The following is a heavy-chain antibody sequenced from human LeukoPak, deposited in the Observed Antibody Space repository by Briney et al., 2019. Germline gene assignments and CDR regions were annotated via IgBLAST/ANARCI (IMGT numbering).Heavy chain of an antibody. V-gene: IGHV3-53*04. J-gene: IGHJ4*02. CDR3: ARVDTVMAYYFDL. CDR2: IYSGGTT. D-gene: IGHD5-18*01. Sequence: GGSLKLLFCTFWVNRKYQLHNLGPQAPGKGLEWVSTIYSGGTTYYADSVMGRFTISRHNSRNTLYLQMNSLRAEDTAVYYCARVDTVMAYYFDLWGQGTLVTVSS. CDR1: VNRKYQL.